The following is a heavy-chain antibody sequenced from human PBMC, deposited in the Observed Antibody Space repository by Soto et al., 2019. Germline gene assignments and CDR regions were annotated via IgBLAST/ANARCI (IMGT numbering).Heavy chain of an antibody. CDR3: ARWRIAVAGFDY. D-gene: IGHD6-19*01. V-gene: IGHV3-74*01. CDR1: GFTFSSYW. CDR2: INSDGSST. Sequence: EVQLVESGGGLVQPGGSLRLSCAASGFTFSSYWMHWVRQAPGKGLEWVSRINSDGSSTSYADSVKGRFTISRDNAKNTLYLQMNGLGAEDTAVYYRARWRIAVAGFDYWGQGTLVTVSS. J-gene: IGHJ4*02.